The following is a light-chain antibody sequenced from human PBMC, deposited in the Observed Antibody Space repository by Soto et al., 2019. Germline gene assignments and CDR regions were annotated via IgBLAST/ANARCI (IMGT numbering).Light chain of an antibody. CDR1: SSDIGDYKY. J-gene: IGLJ2*01. Sequence: QSVLTQPASVSGSPGQSITISCTGSSSDIGDYKYVSWYKHHPGKAPKLMIYDVSNRPSGVSNRFSGSKSGNTASLTISGLQAEDEADYYCSSYTSTNFVIFSGGTKLTVL. V-gene: IGLV2-14*03. CDR2: DVS. CDR3: SSYTSTNFVI.